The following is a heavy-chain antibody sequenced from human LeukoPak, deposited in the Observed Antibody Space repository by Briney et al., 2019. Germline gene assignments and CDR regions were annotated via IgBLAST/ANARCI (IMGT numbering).Heavy chain of an antibody. D-gene: IGHD5-24*01. CDR1: GCTFTGYY. J-gene: IGHJ4*02. Sequence: ASVKVSCKASGCTFTGYYMHWVRQAPGQGLEWMGWINPNSGGTNYAQKFQGRVTMTRDTSISTAYMELSRLRSDDTAVYYCARAEGWLPPYNFDYWGQGTLVTVSS. CDR3: ARAEGWLPPYNFDY. CDR2: INPNSGGT. V-gene: IGHV1-2*02.